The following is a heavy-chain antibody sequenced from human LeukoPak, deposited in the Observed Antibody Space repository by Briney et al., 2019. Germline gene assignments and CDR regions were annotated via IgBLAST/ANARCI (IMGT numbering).Heavy chain of an antibody. V-gene: IGHV3-23*01. D-gene: IGHD3-10*01. CDR1: GFPFSSYA. CDR3: TIVLASGSGSY. J-gene: IGHJ4*02. CDR2: IISSGGVT. Sequence: PGGSLRLSCAASGFPFSSYAMSWVRQAPGKGLEWVSSIISSGGVTYYADSVKGRFTISRDDSKNTLILQMDSLRADDTAIYFWTIVLASGSGSYWGQGTLVLVSS.